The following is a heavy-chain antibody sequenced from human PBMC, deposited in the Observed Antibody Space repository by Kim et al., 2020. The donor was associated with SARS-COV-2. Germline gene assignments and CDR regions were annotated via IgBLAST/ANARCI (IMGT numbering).Heavy chain of an antibody. CDR3: ARDGRSVDYYFDY. CDR2: IDVANTNT. CDR1: GYTCTSYC. V-gene: IGHV1-3*01. J-gene: IGHJ4*02. Sequence: ASVKVSCKASGYTCTSYCLHWVRQAPGQSLEWMGWIDVANTNTHYSENFQGRVTISRDTSATTVYIELSSLRSEDTAVYYCARDGRSVDYYFDYWGQGTLVTVSS.